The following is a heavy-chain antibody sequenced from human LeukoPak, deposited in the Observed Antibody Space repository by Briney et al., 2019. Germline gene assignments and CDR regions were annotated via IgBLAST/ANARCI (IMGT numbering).Heavy chain of an antibody. J-gene: IGHJ4*02. CDR2: INGGSGNT. Sequence: ASVKVSCKASGYTFTDYTMHWLRQAPGQRLDWMGWINGGSGNTKYAPEFQGRVTITRDTSASTAYMELSSLRSEDTAVYYCANPRYDSSGYYYVDWGQGTLVTVSS. CDR1: GYTFTDYT. V-gene: IGHV1-3*01. CDR3: ANPRYDSSGYYYVD. D-gene: IGHD3-22*01.